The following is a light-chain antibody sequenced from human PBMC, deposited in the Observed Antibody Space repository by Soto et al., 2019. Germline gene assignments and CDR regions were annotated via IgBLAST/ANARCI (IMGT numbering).Light chain of an antibody. CDR3: SSYTNTNTWM. CDR2: VVT. V-gene: IGLV2-11*01. Sequence: QSALTQPRSVSGSPGQSVTISCTGTSSDVGGYNSVSWYQQRPGKAPKLMIYVVTKRPSGVPARFSGSKSGNTASLTISGLQAEDEADYFCSSYTNTNTWMFGGGTKLTVL. J-gene: IGLJ3*02. CDR1: SSDVGGYNS.